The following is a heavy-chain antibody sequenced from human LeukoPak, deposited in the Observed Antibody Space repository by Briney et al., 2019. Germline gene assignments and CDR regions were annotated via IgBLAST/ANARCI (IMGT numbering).Heavy chain of an antibody. J-gene: IGHJ4*02. CDR2: TRNKADTYTT. CDR3: AHLGGVVTATTDFGY. D-gene: IGHD2-2*01. CDR1: GFTFSDHY. Sequence: GGSLRLSCAASGFTFSDHYMDWVRQGPGKGLEWVGRTRNKADTYTTHYAASVEGRFTISRDDSKNSLYLQMNSLKTEDTAVYYCAHLGGVVTATTDFGYWGQGTLVTVSS. V-gene: IGHV3-72*01.